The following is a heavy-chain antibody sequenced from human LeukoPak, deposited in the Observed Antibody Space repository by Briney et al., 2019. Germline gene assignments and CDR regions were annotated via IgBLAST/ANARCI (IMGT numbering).Heavy chain of an antibody. CDR2: INTNTGNP. D-gene: IGHD3-22*01. V-gene: IGHV7-4-1*01. Sequence: ASVKVSCKASGYTFTSYAMNWVRQAPGQGLEWMGWINTNTGNPTYAQGFTGRFVFSLDTSVSTAYLQIGSLKAEDTAVYYCARGPLSSGYYNWFDPWGQGTLVTVSS. CDR3: ARGPLSSGYYNWFDP. J-gene: IGHJ5*02. CDR1: GYTFTSYA.